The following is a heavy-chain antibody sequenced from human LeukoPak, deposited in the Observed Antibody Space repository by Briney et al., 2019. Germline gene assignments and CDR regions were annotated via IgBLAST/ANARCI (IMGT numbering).Heavy chain of an antibody. CDR2: ISSSGSTI. V-gene: IGHV3-11*01. D-gene: IGHD3-22*01. J-gene: IGHJ3*02. CDR3: ASTYYDSSGIGAFDI. CDR1: GFTFSDYY. Sequence: GGSLRLSCAASGFTFSDYYMSWIRQAPGKGLEWVSYISSSGSTIYYADSVKGRFTISRDNAKNSLYLQMNSLRAEDTAVYHCASTYYDSSGIGAFDIWGQGTMVTVSS.